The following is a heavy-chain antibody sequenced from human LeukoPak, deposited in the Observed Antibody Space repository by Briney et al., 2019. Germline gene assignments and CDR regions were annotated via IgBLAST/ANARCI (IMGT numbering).Heavy chain of an antibody. CDR2: ISWNSGSI. V-gene: IGHV3-9*01. CDR3: AKGTSSSWYGDYYYGMDV. D-gene: IGHD6-13*01. J-gene: IGHJ6*02. Sequence: QPGGSLRLSCAASGFTFDDYAMHWVRQAPGKGLEWVSGISWNSGSIGYADSVKGRFTISRDNAKNSLYLQMNSLRAEDTALYYCAKGTSSSWYGDYYYGMDVWGQGTTVTVSS. CDR1: GFTFDDYA.